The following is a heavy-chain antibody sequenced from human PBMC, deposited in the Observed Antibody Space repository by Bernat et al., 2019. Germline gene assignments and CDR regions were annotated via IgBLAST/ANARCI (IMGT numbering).Heavy chain of an antibody. CDR2: INQDGSEM. CDR1: EFTFSNYW. V-gene: IGHV3-7*01. CDR3: AREGSDTPYNWFDP. D-gene: IGHD5-18*01. J-gene: IGHJ5*02. Sequence: EIQLVESGGGLVQPGGSLRLSCIASEFTFSNYWMDWVRQAPGKGLEWVANINQDGSEMYYLDSVKGRFTISRDNAKNSLYLQMNSLSAEDTAVYFCAREGSDTPYNWFDPWGQGTLVTVSS.